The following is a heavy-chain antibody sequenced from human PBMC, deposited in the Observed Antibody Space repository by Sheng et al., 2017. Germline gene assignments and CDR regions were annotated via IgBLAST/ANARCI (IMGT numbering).Heavy chain of an antibody. CDR3: AREVMSYYDSSGYYWDAFDI. V-gene: IGHV4-4*07. D-gene: IGHD3-22*01. Sequence: QVQLQESGPGLVKPSETLSLTCTVSGGSISSYYWSWIRQPAGKGLEWIGRIYTSGSTNYNPSLKSRVTMSVDTSKNQFSLKLSSVTAADTAVYYCAREVMSYYDSSGYYWDAFDIWAKGQWSPSL. CDR1: GGSISSYY. CDR2: IYTSGST. J-gene: IGHJ3*02.